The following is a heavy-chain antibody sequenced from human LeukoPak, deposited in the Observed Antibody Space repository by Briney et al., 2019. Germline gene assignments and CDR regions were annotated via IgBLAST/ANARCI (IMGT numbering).Heavy chain of an antibody. Sequence: SVKVSCKASGYTFTSNYIHWVRQAPGQGLEWMGGIIPIFGTANYAQKFQGRVTITADESTSTAYMELSSLRSEDTAVYYCASWYGSSGYYVDYWGQGTLVTVSS. D-gene: IGHD3-22*01. CDR2: IIPIFGTA. J-gene: IGHJ4*02. V-gene: IGHV1-69*13. CDR1: GYTFTSNY. CDR3: ASWYGSSGYYVDY.